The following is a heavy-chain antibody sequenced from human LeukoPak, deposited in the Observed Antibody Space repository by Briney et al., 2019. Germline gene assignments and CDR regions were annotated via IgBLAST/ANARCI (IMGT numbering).Heavy chain of an antibody. J-gene: IGHJ6*02. Sequence: PGGSLRLSCAASGFTFSSYEMNWVRQAPGKGLEWVSYISSSGSTIYYADSVKGRFTISRNNAKNSLYLQMNSLRAEDTAVYYCARDRSPGLGDYGMDVWGQGTTVTVSS. CDR2: ISSSGSTI. V-gene: IGHV3-48*03. D-gene: IGHD3-10*01. CDR1: GFTFSSYE. CDR3: ARDRSPGLGDYGMDV.